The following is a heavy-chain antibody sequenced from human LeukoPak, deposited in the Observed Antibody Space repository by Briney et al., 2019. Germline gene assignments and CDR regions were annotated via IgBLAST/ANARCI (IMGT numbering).Heavy chain of an antibody. CDR2: INPDNGVT. Sequence: ASVKVSCKASGHTFTNYYINWVRQAPGQGLEWLGWINPDNGVTIYAQKFQGRVTMTSDTSTSTVYMELKSLRSEDTAVYYCATFITIRVGATGYYFDYWGQGTLVTVSS. V-gene: IGHV1-2*02. CDR3: ATFITIRVGATGYYFDY. CDR1: GHTFTNYY. D-gene: IGHD1-26*01. J-gene: IGHJ4*02.